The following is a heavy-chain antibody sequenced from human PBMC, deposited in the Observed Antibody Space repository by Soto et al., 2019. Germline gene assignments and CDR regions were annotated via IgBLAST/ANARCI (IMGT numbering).Heavy chain of an antibody. D-gene: IGHD2-2*01. CDR3: ARGTVYQLPHFDY. CDR2: TYYRSKWYH. CDR1: GESVSTNSAT. V-gene: IGHV6-1*01. J-gene: IGHJ4*02. Sequence: SQTLSLTCAISGESVSTNSATWDWIRQSPSRGLEWLGRTYYRSKWYHDYAVSAKGRITINADTSKNQFSLKLNSVTAADTAVFYCARGTVYQLPHFDYWGQGTLVTVSS.